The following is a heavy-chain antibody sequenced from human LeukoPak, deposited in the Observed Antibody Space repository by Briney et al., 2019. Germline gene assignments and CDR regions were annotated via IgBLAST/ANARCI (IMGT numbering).Heavy chain of an antibody. V-gene: IGHV3-30*02. D-gene: IGHD2-2*02. J-gene: IGHJ4*02. Sequence: GGSLRLSCAASGFTFSSYGMHWVRQAPGKGLEWVAFIRYDGSNKYYADSVKGRFTISRDNSQNTLYLQMNSLRAEDTAVYYCAKVRRWLGYCSSTSCYTGDSFDYWGQGTLVTVSS. CDR2: IRYDGSNK. CDR3: AKVRRWLGYCSSTSCYTGDSFDY. CDR1: GFTFSSYG.